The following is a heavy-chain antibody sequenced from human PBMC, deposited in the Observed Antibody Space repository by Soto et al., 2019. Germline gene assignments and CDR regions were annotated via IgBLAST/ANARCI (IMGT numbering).Heavy chain of an antibody. CDR2: ISGSGGAT. J-gene: IGHJ4*02. CDR1: GFTFSAYA. Sequence: EVQLLESGGGVVQPGGSLRLSCAASGFTFSAYAMSWVRQAPGKGLEWVSVISGSGGATYYADSVKGRFTISRDNSKNTLYLQMNSLRAEDTAVYYCARQEYSTTWYLKYWGQGTQVTVSS. CDR3: ARQEYSTTWYLKY. D-gene: IGHD6-13*01. V-gene: IGHV3-23*01.